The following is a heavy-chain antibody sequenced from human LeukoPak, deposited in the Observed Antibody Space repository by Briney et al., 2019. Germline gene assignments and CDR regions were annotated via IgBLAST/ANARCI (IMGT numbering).Heavy chain of an antibody. D-gene: IGHD2-2*01. J-gene: IGHJ3*02. CDR2: IYYSGST. V-gene: IGHV4-39*01. CDR1: GGSISSSSYY. Sequence: SETLSLTCTVSGGSISSSSYYWGWIRQPPGKGLEWIGSIYYSGSTYYNPSLKSRVIISVGTSKNQFSLKLSSVTAADTAVYYCASEAGYCSSTSCAGDVAFDIWGQGTMVTVSS. CDR3: ASEAGYCSSTSCAGDVAFDI.